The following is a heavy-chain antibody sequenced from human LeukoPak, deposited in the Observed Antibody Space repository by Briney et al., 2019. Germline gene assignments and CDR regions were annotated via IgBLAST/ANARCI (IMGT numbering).Heavy chain of an antibody. D-gene: IGHD5-18*01. Sequence: PGGSLRLSCAASGFTVSSNYMSWVRQAPGKGLEWVSVIYTGGGTYYADSVKGRFTISRDNSKNTLYLQKNSLRAEDTAVDFCARAVASDTAMVTLDYWGQGTLVTVSS. V-gene: IGHV3-53*01. CDR2: IYTGGGT. CDR3: ARAVASDTAMVTLDY. J-gene: IGHJ4*02. CDR1: GFTVSSNY.